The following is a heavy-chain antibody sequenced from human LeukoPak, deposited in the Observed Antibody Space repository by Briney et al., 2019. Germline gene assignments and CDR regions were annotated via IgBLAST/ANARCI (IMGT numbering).Heavy chain of an antibody. J-gene: IGHJ4*02. D-gene: IGHD5-24*01. CDR1: GFTFSSYS. V-gene: IGHV3-21*04. Sequence: GGSLRLSCAASGFTFSSYSMNWVRQAPGKGLEWVSSISSSSSYIYYADSVKGRFTISRDNSKNTLYLQMNSLRAEDTAVYYCAKAPSGGYNRWGQGTLVTVSS. CDR3: AKAPSGGYNR. CDR2: ISSSSSYI.